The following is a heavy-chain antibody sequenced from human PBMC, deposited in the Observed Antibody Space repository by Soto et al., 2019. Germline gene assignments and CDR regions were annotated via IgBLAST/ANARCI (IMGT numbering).Heavy chain of an antibody. CDR2: IWYNGSDK. V-gene: IGHV3-33*06. CDR3: AKDYGDWTGLYYYGMDV. D-gene: IGHD4-17*01. Sequence: PGGSLRLSCAASGFTFSSYGMHWVRQAPGKGLEWVAVIWYNGSDKKYADSVKGRFIISRDNSEKTLYLQMNSLRAEDTAVYYCAKDYGDWTGLYYYGMDVWGQGTTVTVSS. CDR1: GFTFSSYG. J-gene: IGHJ6*02.